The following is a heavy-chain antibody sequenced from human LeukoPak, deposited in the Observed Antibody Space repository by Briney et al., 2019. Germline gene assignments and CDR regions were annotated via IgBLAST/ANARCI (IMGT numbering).Heavy chain of an antibody. D-gene: IGHD5-18*01. Sequence: GASVKVSCKASGYTITNNYMHWVRQAPGQGLEWMGWINPNSGGTNYAQKFQGRVTMTRDTSISTAYMELSRLRSDDTAVYYCARVYQLWPQGGFDYWGQGTLVTVSS. CDR1: GYTITNNY. CDR2: INPNSGGT. J-gene: IGHJ4*02. CDR3: ARVYQLWPQGGFDY. V-gene: IGHV1-2*02.